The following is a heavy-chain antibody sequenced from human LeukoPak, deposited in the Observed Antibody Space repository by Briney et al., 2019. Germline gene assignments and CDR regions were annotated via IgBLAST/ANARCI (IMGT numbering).Heavy chain of an antibody. CDR1: GFTFSSYS. V-gene: IGHV3-21*01. J-gene: IGHJ4*02. D-gene: IGHD3-10*01. CDR2: ISSSSSYI. Sequence: GGSLRLSCAASGFTFSSYSMNWLRQAPGKGLKWVSSISSSSSYIYYADSVKGRFTISRDNAKNSLYLQMNSLRAEDTAVYYCARDFDPLQGNDYWGQGTLVTVSS. CDR3: ARDFDPLQGNDY.